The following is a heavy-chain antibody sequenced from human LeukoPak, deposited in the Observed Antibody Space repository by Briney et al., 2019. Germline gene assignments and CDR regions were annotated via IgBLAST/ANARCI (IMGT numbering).Heavy chain of an antibody. CDR3: ARVWAPHDYGDYDKS. Sequence: ASVKVSCKASGYTFTAYAMHWVRQAPGQRLEWMGWINAGNGNTRYSQKFQGRVTITRDTSASTAYMELSSLRSEDTAVYYCARVWAPHDYGDYDKSWGQGTLVTVSS. CDR1: GYTFTAYA. J-gene: IGHJ5*02. D-gene: IGHD4-17*01. CDR2: INAGNGNT. V-gene: IGHV1-3*01.